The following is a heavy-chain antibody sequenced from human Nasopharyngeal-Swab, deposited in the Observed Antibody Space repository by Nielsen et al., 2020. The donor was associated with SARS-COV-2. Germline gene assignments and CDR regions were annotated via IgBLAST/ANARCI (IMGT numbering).Heavy chain of an antibody. J-gene: IGHJ6*02. D-gene: IGHD3-10*01. V-gene: IGHV4-34*01. CDR2: INHSGST. CDR3: ASRFGGSGSYTDV. Sequence: GSLTLSCAVYGGSFSGYYWSWIRQPPGKGLEWIGEINHSGSTNYNPSLKSRVTISVDTSKNQFSLKLSSVTAADTAVYYCASRFGGSGSYTDVWGQGTTVTVSS. CDR1: GGSFSGYY.